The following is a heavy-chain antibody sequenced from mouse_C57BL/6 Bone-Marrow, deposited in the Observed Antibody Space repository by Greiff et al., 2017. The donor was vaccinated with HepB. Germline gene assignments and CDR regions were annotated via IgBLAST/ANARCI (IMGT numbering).Heavy chain of an antibody. CDR3: AKDYYGSSWDAMDY. Sequence: VQLQQSGPVLVKPGASVKMSCKASGYTFTDYYMNWVKQSHGKSLEWIGVINPYNGGTSYNQKFKGKATLTVDKSSSTAYMELNSLTSEDSAVYYCAKDYYGSSWDAMDYWGKGTSVTVSS. CDR1: GYTFTDYY. CDR2: INPYNGGT. J-gene: IGHJ4*01. D-gene: IGHD1-1*01. V-gene: IGHV1-19*01.